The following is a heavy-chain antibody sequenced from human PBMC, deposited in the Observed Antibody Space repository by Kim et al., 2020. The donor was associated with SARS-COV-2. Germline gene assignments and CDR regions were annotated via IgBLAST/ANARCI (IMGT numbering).Heavy chain of an antibody. J-gene: IGHJ1*01. CDR2: INPNSGYT. Sequence: ASVKVSCKASGYTFTGFYIHRVRQAPGQGLEYMGWINPNSGYTNYAQRIQHRVTMTSVTSISTSHMALSRLISDDTAVYYCARFLTVTGGEYFRHRGQGT. D-gene: IGHD6-19*01. CDR3: ARFLTVTGGEYFRH. CDR1: GYTFTGFY. V-gene: IGHV1-2*02.